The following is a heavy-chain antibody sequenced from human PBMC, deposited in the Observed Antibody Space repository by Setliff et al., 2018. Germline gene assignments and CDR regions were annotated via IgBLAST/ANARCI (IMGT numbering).Heavy chain of an antibody. J-gene: IGHJ6*03. CDR2: IYTSGST. CDR3: ARDSRGNPPNYMDV. Sequence: SETLSLTCTVPGGSISSYYWSWIRQPAGKGLEWIGRIYTSGSTNYNPSLKSRVTMSVDTSKNQFSLKQSSVTAADTAVYYCARDSRGNPPNYMDVWGKGTTVTVSS. CDR1: GGSISSYY. V-gene: IGHV4-4*07.